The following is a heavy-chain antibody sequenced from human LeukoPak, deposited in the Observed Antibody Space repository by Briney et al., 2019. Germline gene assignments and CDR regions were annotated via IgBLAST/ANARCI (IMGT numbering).Heavy chain of an antibody. V-gene: IGHV3-48*04. CDR2: ISSSGSTI. CDR1: GFTFSSYA. CDR3: ARDGWLQLGDPIDY. Sequence: GGSLRLSCAASGFTFSSYAMSWVRQAPGKGLEWVSYISSSGSTIYYADSVKGRFTISRDNAKNSLYLQMNSLRAEDTAVYYCARDGWLQLGDPIDYWGQGTLVTVSS. J-gene: IGHJ4*02. D-gene: IGHD5-24*01.